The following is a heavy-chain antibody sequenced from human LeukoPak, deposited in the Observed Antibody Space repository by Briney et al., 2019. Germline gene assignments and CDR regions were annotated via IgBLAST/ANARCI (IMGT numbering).Heavy chain of an antibody. CDR1: GFTFGKYW. CDR3: ARVAAGYSVNYFDY. V-gene: IGHV3-7*01. D-gene: IGHD4-23*01. J-gene: IGHJ4*02. CDR2: IKLDGSEK. Sequence: GGSLRLSCVASGFTFGKYWMSWVRQAPGKGLEWVANIKLDGSEKNYVDSVKGRFTISRDNAKNSLYLQMNSLRAEDTAVYYRARVAAGYSVNYFDYWGQGTLVTVSS.